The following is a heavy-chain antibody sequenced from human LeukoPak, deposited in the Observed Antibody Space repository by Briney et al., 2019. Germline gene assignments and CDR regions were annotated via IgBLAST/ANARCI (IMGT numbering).Heavy chain of an antibody. CDR2: INHSGST. Sequence: SETLSLTCAVHGGSFSGDYWNWIRQPPGKGLEWIGEINHSGSTNYNPSLKSRVTLSVDTSKNQFSLKLSSVTAADTAVYYCARRPQLRDTPGFAPWSQGTLVTVSS. CDR1: GGSFSGDY. V-gene: IGHV4-34*01. CDR3: ARRPQLRDTPGFAP. D-gene: IGHD2-2*01. J-gene: IGHJ5*02.